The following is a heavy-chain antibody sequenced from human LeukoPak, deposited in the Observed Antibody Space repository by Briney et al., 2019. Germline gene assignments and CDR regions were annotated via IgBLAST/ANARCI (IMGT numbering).Heavy chain of an antibody. J-gene: IGHJ4*02. Sequence: PGGSLRLSCAASGFTFSSDWMSWVRQVPGKGLEWVANIKYDASLRYHADPVKGRFTISRDNAKNSLYLQMNSLRAEDTAVYYCAREPLDRYSSGWLSWGQGTLVTVSS. CDR3: AREPLDRYSSGWLS. CDR2: IKYDASLR. CDR1: GFTFSSDW. D-gene: IGHD6-19*01. V-gene: IGHV3-7*01.